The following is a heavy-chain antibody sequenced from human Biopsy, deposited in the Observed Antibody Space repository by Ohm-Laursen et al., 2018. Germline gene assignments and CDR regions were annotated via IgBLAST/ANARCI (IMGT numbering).Heavy chain of an antibody. J-gene: IGHJ2*01. Sequence: TLSLTCPVSGGSISGYYWSWIRQPPGKGLQWIGYVYYTGSTDYNPSLQSRVTISVDTSKNHFSLRLRSVTPADTAIYYCARDRGYYSDRTVPGYFDLWGRGTLVTVSS. CDR2: VYYTGST. D-gene: IGHD3-22*01. CDR1: GGSISGYY. V-gene: IGHV4-59*01. CDR3: ARDRGYYSDRTVPGYFDL.